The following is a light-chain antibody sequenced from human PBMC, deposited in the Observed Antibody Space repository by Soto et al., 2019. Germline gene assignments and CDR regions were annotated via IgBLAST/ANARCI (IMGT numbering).Light chain of an antibody. CDR2: DTS. J-gene: IGKJ5*01. CDR1: QRVSSK. Sequence: EIVMTQSPATLSVSPGERAALSCRASQRVSSKLAWYRQRPGQAPRLVIYDTSTRATGVPARFSGSGSGTEFTLTISSLQSEDFGVYYCQQYNDWFSTTFGQGTRLEIK. CDR3: QQYNDWFSTT. V-gene: IGKV3-15*01.